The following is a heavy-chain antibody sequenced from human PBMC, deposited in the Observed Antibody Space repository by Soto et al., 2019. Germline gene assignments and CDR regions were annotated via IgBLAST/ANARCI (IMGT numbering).Heavy chain of an antibody. D-gene: IGHD1-26*01. V-gene: IGHV5-51*01. Sequence: LGESLKISCKGSGYSFTSYWIGWVRQMPGKGLEWMGIIYPGDSDTRYSPSFQGQVTISADKSISTAYLQWSSLKASDTAMYYCARRQYIVGAPGYGMVVWGQGTTVTVSS. CDR2: IYPGDSDT. CDR3: ARRQYIVGAPGYGMVV. CDR1: GYSFTSYW. J-gene: IGHJ6*02.